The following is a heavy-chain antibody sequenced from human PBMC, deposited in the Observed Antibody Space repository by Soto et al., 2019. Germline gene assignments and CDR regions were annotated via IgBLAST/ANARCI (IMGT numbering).Heavy chain of an antibody. CDR2: ISYDGSNK. J-gene: IGHJ6*02. CDR1: GFTFSSYG. Sequence: GSLRLSCAASGFTFSSYGMHWVRQAPGKGLEWVAVISYDGSNKYYADSVKGRFTISRDNSKNTLYLQMNSLRAEDTAVFYCAKDVVVGATTGLGDYYYYYGMDVWGQGTTVTVSS. D-gene: IGHD1-26*01. CDR3: AKDVVVGATTGLGDYYYYYGMDV. V-gene: IGHV3-30*18.